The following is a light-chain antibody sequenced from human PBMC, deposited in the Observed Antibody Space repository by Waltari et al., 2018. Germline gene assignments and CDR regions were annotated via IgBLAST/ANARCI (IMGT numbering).Light chain of an antibody. Sequence: DIQMTQSPSSLSASAGDRVTITCRASQSIATYLNWYQQKPGKAPILLIYVASSLQFGVPSRFSGSGSGTDFTLAISSLQPEDFATYFCQQSYSAPHTFGGGTQVDIK. CDR1: QSIATY. CDR3: QQSYSAPHT. CDR2: VAS. J-gene: IGKJ4*01. V-gene: IGKV1-39*01.